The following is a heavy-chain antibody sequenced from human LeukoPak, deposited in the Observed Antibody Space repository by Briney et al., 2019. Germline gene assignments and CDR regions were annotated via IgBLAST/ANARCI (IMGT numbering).Heavy chain of an antibody. CDR2: IKQDGSEK. J-gene: IGHJ5*02. Sequence: GGSLRLSCVASGFTFNNYWMSWVRQAPGKGLEWVANIKQDGSEKYYLDSLEGRFTISRDNAKNSVYLQINRLRAEDTAVYYCARRGTIAVPVFWFDPWGQGILVVVSS. V-gene: IGHV3-7*01. CDR1: GFTFNNYW. D-gene: IGHD2-2*01. CDR3: ARRGTIAVPVFWFDP.